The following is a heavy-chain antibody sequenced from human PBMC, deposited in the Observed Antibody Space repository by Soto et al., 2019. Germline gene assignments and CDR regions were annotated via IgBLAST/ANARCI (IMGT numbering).Heavy chain of an antibody. D-gene: IGHD2-15*01. V-gene: IGHV3-72*01. CDR2: IRNKVNSYTT. Sequence: EVQLVESGGGLVQPGGSLRLSCAASGFTFSDHYMDWVRQAPGKGLEWVGRIRNKVNSYTTEYAASVKGRFTISIEDSTNSLYLQMNSLKAEDTAVYYCTRAHDNTYSGAYFEYWGQGNLVTVSS. J-gene: IGHJ4*02. CDR1: GFTFSDHY. CDR3: TRAHDNTYSGAYFEY.